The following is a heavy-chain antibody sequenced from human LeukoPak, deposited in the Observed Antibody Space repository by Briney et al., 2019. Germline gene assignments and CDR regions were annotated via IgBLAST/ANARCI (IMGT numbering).Heavy chain of an antibody. Sequence: GGSLRLSCAASTFPFSAYCMTWVRQAPGKGLEWVATINQDETEKYYVDSVKGRFTISRDNAKNSLYLQMNSLRAEDTAVYYCARVPSRRFGRSSWYWYFDYWGQGTLVTVSS. CDR3: ARVPSRRFGRSSWYWYFDY. D-gene: IGHD6-13*01. J-gene: IGHJ4*02. CDR2: INQDETEK. CDR1: TFPFSAYC. V-gene: IGHV3-7*01.